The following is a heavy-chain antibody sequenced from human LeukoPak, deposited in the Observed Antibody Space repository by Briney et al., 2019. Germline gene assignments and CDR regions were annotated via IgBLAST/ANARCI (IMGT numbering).Heavy chain of an antibody. CDR2: IYSYNGNT. V-gene: IGHV1-18*01. Sequence: ASEKVSCKASGYTFTSYGISWVRQAPGQGLEWMGWIYSYNGNTDYAQKFQGRVTMTTDTSTSTAYMELRSLRSDDTAVYYCARLKNYADYGYWGQGTLVTVSS. D-gene: IGHD1-7*01. CDR1: GYTFTSYG. CDR3: ARLKNYADYGY. J-gene: IGHJ4*02.